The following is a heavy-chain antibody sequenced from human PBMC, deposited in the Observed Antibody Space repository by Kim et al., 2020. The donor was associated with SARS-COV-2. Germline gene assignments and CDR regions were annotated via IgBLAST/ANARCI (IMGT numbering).Heavy chain of an antibody. J-gene: IGHJ4*02. Sequence: DSVKGRFTNSRDNSKNTLYLQMNSLRAEDTAVYYCAKADSSGYYSAQNFDYWGQGTLVTVSS. V-gene: IGHV3-23*01. CDR3: AKADSSGYYSAQNFDY. D-gene: IGHD3-22*01.